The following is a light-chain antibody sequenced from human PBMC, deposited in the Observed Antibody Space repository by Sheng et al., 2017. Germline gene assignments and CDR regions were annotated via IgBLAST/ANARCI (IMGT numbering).Light chain of an antibody. CDR2: GSG. J-gene: IGKJ3*01. Sequence: EIVLTQSPATLAVSPGERATLACRASQSVGTSLVWYQQRPGQAPRLVIHGSGKRAAGIPTRFSGSGSRTDFTLTISSLEPEDFAVYYCQHRGTFGPGTKVDI. CDR1: QSVGTS. V-gene: IGKV3-11*01. CDR3: QHRGT.